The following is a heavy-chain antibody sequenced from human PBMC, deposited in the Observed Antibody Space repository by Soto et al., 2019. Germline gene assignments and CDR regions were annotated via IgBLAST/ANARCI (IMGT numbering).Heavy chain of an antibody. Sequence: GESLKISCKGSGYSFTSYWIGWVRQMPGKGLEWMGIIYPGDSDTRYSPSFQGQVTISADKSISTAYLQWSSLKASDTAMYYCARLFTDSSSADYYFDYWGQGTLVTVSS. D-gene: IGHD6-6*01. CDR1: GYSFTSYW. CDR2: IYPGDSDT. CDR3: ARLFTDSSSADYYFDY. J-gene: IGHJ4*02. V-gene: IGHV5-51*01.